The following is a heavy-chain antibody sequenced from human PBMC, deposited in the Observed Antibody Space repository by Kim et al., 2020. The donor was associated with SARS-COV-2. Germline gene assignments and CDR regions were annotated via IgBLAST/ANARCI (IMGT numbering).Heavy chain of an antibody. V-gene: IGHV3-33*06. CDR2: IWYDGSNK. CDR3: AKDTRRDYSKRGYYYYGMDV. Sequence: GGSLRLSCAASGFTFSSYGMHWVRQAPGKGLEWVAVIWYDGSNKYYADSVKGRFTISRDNSKNTLYLQMNSLRAEDTAVYYCAKDTRRDYSKRGYYYYGMDVWGQGTTVTVSS. D-gene: IGHD4-4*01. J-gene: IGHJ6*02. CDR1: GFTFSSYG.